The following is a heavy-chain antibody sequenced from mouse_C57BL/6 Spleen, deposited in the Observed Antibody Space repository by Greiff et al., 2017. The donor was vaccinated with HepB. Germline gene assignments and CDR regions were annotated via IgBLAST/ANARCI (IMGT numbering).Heavy chain of an antibody. CDR2: IYPGDGDT. CDR1: GYAFSSYW. J-gene: IGHJ1*03. Sequence: QVQLKESGAELVKPGASVKISCKASGYAFSSYWMNWVKQRPGKGLEWIGQIYPGDGDTNYNGKFKGKATLTADKSSSTAYMQLSSLTSEDSAVYFCAREGGNWYFDVWGTGTTVTVSS. V-gene: IGHV1-80*01. CDR3: AREGGNWYFDV.